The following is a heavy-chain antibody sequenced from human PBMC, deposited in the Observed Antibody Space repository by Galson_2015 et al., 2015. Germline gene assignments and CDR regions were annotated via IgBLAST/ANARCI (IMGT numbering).Heavy chain of an antibody. CDR2: ISSSSSTI. CDR3: ARDPCRSTNCEYFDY. D-gene: IGHD2-2*01. Sequence: SLRLSCAASGFTFSSYSMNWVRQAPGKGLEWVSYISSSSSTIYYADSVKGRFTISRDNAKNSLYLQVNSLRDEDTAVYYCARDPCRSTNCEYFDYWGQGTLVTVSS. V-gene: IGHV3-48*02. J-gene: IGHJ4*02. CDR1: GFTFSSYS.